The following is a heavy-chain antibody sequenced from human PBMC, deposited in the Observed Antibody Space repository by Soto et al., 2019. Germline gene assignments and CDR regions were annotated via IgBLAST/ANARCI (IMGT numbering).Heavy chain of an antibody. CDR1: GYTFTSSY. J-gene: IGHJ4*02. CDR2: INPSGGST. D-gene: IGHD3-9*01. V-gene: IGHV1-46*01. CDR3: ARQRYFDWLLGPPGY. Sequence: ASVKVSCKASGYTFTSSYMHWGRQAPGQGLEWMGIINPSGGSTSYAQKFQGRVTMTRDTSTSTVYMELSSLRSEDTAVYYCARQRYFDWLLGPPGYWGQGTLVTVSS.